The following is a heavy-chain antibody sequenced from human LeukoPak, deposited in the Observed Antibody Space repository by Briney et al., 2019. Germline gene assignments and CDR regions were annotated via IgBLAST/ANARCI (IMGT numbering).Heavy chain of an antibody. D-gene: IGHD6-19*01. CDR2: IYYSAST. J-gene: IGHJ4*02. CDR1: GGSISSNGYY. Sequence: SQTLSLTCTVSGGSISSNGYYWSWIRQHPGKGLEWIGYIYYSASTYYNPSLKSRVSISVDSSKNQFSLKLSPVTAADTAVYYCARGLKEWLALYHFDYWGQGALVTVSS. V-gene: IGHV4-31*03. CDR3: ARGLKEWLALYHFDY.